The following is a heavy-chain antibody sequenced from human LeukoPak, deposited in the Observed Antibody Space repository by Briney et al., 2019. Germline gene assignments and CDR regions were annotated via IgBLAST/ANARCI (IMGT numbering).Heavy chain of an antibody. CDR3: ARGFRSVTTWGYFDY. V-gene: IGHV3-66*01. CDR1: GFTVSTNY. CDR2: IYSSGGT. J-gene: IGHJ4*02. D-gene: IGHD4-17*01. Sequence: GGSLRLSCAASGFTVSTNYMSWVRQAPGKGLEWVSLIYSSGGTYYAHSVKGRFTISRDNSMNTLSLQMNSLRVDATAVYYCARGFRSVTTWGYFDYWGQGALVTVSS.